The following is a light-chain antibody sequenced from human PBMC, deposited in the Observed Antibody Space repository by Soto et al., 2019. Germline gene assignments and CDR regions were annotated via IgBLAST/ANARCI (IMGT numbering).Light chain of an antibody. CDR2: KAS. V-gene: IGKV1-5*03. J-gene: IGKJ1*01. Sequence: DIQMTQSPSTLSASVGDRVTITCRASQSISSWLAWYQQKPGKAPKLLIYKASSLESGVPSRFSGSGSGTEFTLTISSLHPDDVATYYCQQYNSYWTFGQGTKVEIK. CDR3: QQYNSYWT. CDR1: QSISSW.